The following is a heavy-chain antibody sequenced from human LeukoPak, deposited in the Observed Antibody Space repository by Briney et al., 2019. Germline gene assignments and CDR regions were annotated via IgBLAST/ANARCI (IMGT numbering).Heavy chain of an antibody. CDR3: AKQRGVIAPNYYFDY. V-gene: IGHV3-30-3*02. Sequence: GGSLRLSCAASGFTFSSYAMHWVRQAPGKGLEWVAVISYDGSNKYYADSVKGRFTISRDDSKNTLYLQMNSLRAEDMAVYYCAKQRGVIAPNYYFDYWGQGTLVTVSS. CDR1: GFTFSSYA. J-gene: IGHJ4*02. CDR2: ISYDGSNK. D-gene: IGHD3-10*01.